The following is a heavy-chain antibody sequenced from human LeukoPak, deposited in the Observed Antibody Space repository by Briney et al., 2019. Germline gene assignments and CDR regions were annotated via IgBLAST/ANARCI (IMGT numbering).Heavy chain of an antibody. CDR1: GFTFSSYS. D-gene: IGHD2-8*02. Sequence: GGSLRLSCAASGFTFSSYSMNWVRQAPGKGLEWVSSISSSSSYIYYADSVKGRFTISRDNAKNSLYLQMNSLRAEDTAVYYCARDQPWYAFDIWGQGTMVTVSS. CDR2: ISSSSSYI. V-gene: IGHV3-21*01. CDR3: ARDQPWYAFDI. J-gene: IGHJ3*02.